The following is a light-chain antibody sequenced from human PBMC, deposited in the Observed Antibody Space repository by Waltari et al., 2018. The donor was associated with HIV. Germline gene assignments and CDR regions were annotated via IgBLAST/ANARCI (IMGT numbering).Light chain of an antibody. Sequence: QSGLTQPPSVSGAPGQRVTMSCTGSNSNIGAGYDVHWYKKLPGAAPKLVIYANNTRPSEVPDRCSGCKSGTAASRAITGLQAEDEADYYCQSHDIRLSGVFGGGTKLTVL. CDR3: QSHDIRLSGV. CDR1: NSNIGAGYD. J-gene: IGLJ3*02. V-gene: IGLV1-40*01. CDR2: ANN.